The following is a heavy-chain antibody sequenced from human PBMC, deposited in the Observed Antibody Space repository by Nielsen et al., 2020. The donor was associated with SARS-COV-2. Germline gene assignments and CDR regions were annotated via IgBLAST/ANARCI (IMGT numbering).Heavy chain of an antibody. V-gene: IGHV1-2*06. CDR1: GYTFTDYY. CDR2: INPYSGGT. J-gene: IGHJ6*02. CDR3: ARARATIFGLVMSYGMDV. Sequence: ASVKVSCKASGYTFTDYYIHWVRQAPGQGLEWMGRINPYSGGTNYAQKFQGTVTMTRDASISTAYMVLTSDDTAVYYCARARATIFGLVMSYGMDVWGQGTTVAVSS. D-gene: IGHD3/OR15-3a*01.